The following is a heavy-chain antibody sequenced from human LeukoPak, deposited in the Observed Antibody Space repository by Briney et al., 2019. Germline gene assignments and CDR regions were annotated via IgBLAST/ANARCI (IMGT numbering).Heavy chain of an antibody. V-gene: IGHV4-39*01. Sequence: PSETLSLTCTVSGGSISSSSYYWGWIRQPPGKGLEWIGSIYYSGSTYYNPSLKSRVTISVDTSKNQFSLKLSSVTAADTAVYYCARVAVGATSSFDYWGQGTLVTVSS. J-gene: IGHJ4*02. CDR1: GGSISSSSYY. D-gene: IGHD1-26*01. CDR2: IYYSGST. CDR3: ARVAVGATSSFDY.